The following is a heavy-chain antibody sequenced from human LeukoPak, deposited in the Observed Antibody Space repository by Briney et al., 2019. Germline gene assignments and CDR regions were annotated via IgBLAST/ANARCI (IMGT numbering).Heavy chain of an antibody. Sequence: PSETLSLXCTVSGGSSGSYYWSWIRQPPGKGLESIGYIYYSGSTNYNPSLKSRVTMSVDTSKNQFSLKLSSVTAADTAVYYCARVGDYVWGSYRSNWFDPWGQGTLVTVSS. CDR1: GGSSGSYY. D-gene: IGHD3-16*02. CDR3: ARVGDYVWGSYRSNWFDP. CDR2: IYYSGST. V-gene: IGHV4-59*12. J-gene: IGHJ5*02.